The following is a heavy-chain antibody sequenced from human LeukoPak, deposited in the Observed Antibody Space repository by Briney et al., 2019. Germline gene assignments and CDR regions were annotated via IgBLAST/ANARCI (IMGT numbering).Heavy chain of an antibody. Sequence: PSETLSLTCTVSGASLRSDTYYWAWIRQPPGQGLEWIGSLWSGTTTYYNPSLTSRVTIAVDTSKNQFSLILPSVTAADTAVYYCVRGRRGNYFQDYWGQGTLVTVSS. CDR2: LWSGTTT. CDR1: GASLRSDTYY. V-gene: IGHV4-39*07. J-gene: IGHJ4*02. D-gene: IGHD1-26*01. CDR3: VRGRRGNYFQDY.